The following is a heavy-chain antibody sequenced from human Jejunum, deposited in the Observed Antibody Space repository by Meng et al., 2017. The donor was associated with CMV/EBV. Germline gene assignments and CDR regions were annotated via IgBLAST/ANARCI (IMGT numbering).Heavy chain of an antibody. J-gene: IGHJ6*02. D-gene: IGHD1-26*01. V-gene: IGHV4-34*01. CDR1: GGSFSGFL. CDR2: ISHTGIT. CDR3: ARYTWEVHPYYAMDV. Sequence: GGSFSGFLCNWTRQSPGKGLEWIGEISHTGITNYNPSLKRPVTISADVSKKQFSLTVTSVTAADTAIYYCARYTWEVHPYYAMDVWGQGTTVTVSS.